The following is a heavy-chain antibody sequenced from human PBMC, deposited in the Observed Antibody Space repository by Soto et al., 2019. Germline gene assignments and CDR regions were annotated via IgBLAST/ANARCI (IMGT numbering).Heavy chain of an antibody. CDR1: GFTVSSNY. CDR3: ARGFSVAVAGSTDY. J-gene: IGHJ4*02. D-gene: IGHD6-19*01. Sequence: EVQLVETGGGLIQPGGSLRLSCAASGFTVSSNYMSWVRQAPGKGLEWVSVIYSGGSTYYADSVKGRFTISRDNSKNTLYLQMNSLRAEDMAVYYCARGFSVAVAGSTDYWAQGTLVIVSS. V-gene: IGHV3-53*02. CDR2: IYSGGST.